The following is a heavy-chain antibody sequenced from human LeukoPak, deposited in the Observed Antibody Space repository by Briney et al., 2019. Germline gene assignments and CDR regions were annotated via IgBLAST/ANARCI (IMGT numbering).Heavy chain of an antibody. CDR3: ARQSARNWFDP. J-gene: IGHJ5*02. Sequence: PGGSLRLSCAASGFAFRTYWMTWVRQAPGKGLEGVASINQDGSGKYYVDSVKGRFTISRDNTKNSLYLQMNTLRAEDTAVYYCARQSARNWFDPWGQGTLVTVSS. D-gene: IGHD3-3*01. CDR2: INQDGSGK. V-gene: IGHV3-7*01. CDR1: GFAFRTYW.